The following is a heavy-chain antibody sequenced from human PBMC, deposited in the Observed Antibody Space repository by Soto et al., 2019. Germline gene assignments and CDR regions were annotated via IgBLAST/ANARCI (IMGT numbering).Heavy chain of an antibody. CDR1: GGTFCNYG. CDR3: ARDREDGSGTKYTWFDS. V-gene: IGHV1-69*13. Sequence: SVKVSCKASGGTFCNYGISWLRQAPGQGLEWMGGTIPIFDTPHYAQKFRDRVTITADATSTAYMELTSLTSEDTATYYCARDREDGSGTKYTWFDSWGQGTQVTSPQ. J-gene: IGHJ5*01. CDR2: TIPIFDTP. D-gene: IGHD3-10*01.